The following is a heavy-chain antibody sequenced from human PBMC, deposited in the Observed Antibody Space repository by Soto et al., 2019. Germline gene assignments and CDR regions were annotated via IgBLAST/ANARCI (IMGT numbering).Heavy chain of an antibody. CDR1: GFTFSSYG. D-gene: IGHD2-2*01. J-gene: IGHJ6*03. CDR2: IWYDGSNK. Sequence: QPGGSLRLSCAASGFTFSSYGMHWVRQAPGKGLEWVAVIWYDGSNKYYADSVKGRFTISRDNSKNTLYLQMNSLRAEDTAVYYCARGQSPYCSSTSCYLGDYYYMDVWGKGTTVTVSS. V-gene: IGHV3-33*01. CDR3: ARGQSPYCSSTSCYLGDYYYMDV.